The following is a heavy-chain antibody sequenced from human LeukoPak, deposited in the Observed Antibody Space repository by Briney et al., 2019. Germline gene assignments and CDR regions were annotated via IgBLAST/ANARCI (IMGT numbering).Heavy chain of an antibody. D-gene: IGHD3-10*01. Sequence: AGESLKISCKGSGYSFTTYWIGWVRQMPGKGLEWMGIFNSGDPDARYSPSLQGHVIISADKSISTAYLQWSSLKASDTAIYYCARLVSYYYGSGSRGSYFDCWGQGTLVTVSS. V-gene: IGHV5-51*01. J-gene: IGHJ4*02. CDR3: ARLVSYYYGSGSRGSYFDC. CDR2: FNSGDPDA. CDR1: GYSFTTYW.